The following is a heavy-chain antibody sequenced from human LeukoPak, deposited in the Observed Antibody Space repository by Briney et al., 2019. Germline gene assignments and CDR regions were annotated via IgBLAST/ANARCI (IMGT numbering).Heavy chain of an antibody. CDR2: VKEDGSER. Sequence: GGSLRLSCGVSGFSLSNYWMTWVRQAPGEGLEWLGSVKEDGSERYHVDSLKGRFTISRDNAKNSLFLQLNSLGAEDTAVYYCARGYSYLDYWGQGALVTVSS. V-gene: IGHV3-7*05. D-gene: IGHD1-26*01. J-gene: IGHJ4*02. CDR3: ARGYSYLDY. CDR1: GFSLSNYW.